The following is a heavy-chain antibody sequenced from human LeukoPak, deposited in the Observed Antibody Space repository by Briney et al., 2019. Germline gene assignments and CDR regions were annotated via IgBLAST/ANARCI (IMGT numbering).Heavy chain of an antibody. CDR1: GYTLTSYG. D-gene: IGHD5-18*01. Sequence: GASVTVSCKASGYTLTSYGISWVRPAPGRGLEGMGWISAYNGNSNYAQKLQGRVTMTTDTSTRTAYRELRSLRSDDTAVYYCARLDTAMVTVGWLDPWGQGTLVTVSS. V-gene: IGHV1-18*01. CDR3: ARLDTAMVTVGWLDP. CDR2: ISAYNGNS. J-gene: IGHJ5*02.